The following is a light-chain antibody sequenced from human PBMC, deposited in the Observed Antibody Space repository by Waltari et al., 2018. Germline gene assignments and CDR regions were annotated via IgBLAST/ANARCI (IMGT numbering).Light chain of an antibody. V-gene: IGLV3-25*03. Sequence: SYDLTQPASVSVSPGQTARITCSGDAFPKQYDYWYQKKPCQAPVLTIYKDTESASGIHERFSCSTAGTTVTLTSTGVLAEAEAQYYCQSADSSERWVFGGGTKLTVL. J-gene: IGLJ3*02. CDR1: AFPKQY. CDR2: KDT. CDR3: QSADSSERWV.